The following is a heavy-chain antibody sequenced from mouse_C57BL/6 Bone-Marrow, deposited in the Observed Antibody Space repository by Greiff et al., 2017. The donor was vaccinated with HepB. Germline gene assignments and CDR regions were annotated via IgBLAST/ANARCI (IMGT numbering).Heavy chain of an antibody. V-gene: IGHV14-3*01. CDR2: IDPANGNT. CDR1: GFNIKNTY. D-gene: IGHD1-1*01. J-gene: IGHJ2*01. Sequence: EVQLQQSVAELVRPGASVKLSCTASGFNIKNTYMHWVKQRPEQGLEWIGRIDPANGNTKYAPKFQGKATITADTSSNTAYLQLSSLTSEDTAIYYCGSLTPVVATSSDFDYWGQGTTLTVSS. CDR3: GSLTPVVATSSDFDY.